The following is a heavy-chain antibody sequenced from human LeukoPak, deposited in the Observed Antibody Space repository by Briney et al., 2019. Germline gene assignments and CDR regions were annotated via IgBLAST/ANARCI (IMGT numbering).Heavy chain of an antibody. CDR3: ARDQGAAAATGADY. CDR2: ISSSSSYI. Sequence: KPGGSLRLSCAASGFTFSSYSMNWVRQAPGKGLEWVSSISSSSSYIYYADSVKGRFTISRDNAKNSLYLQMNSLRAEDTAVYYCARDQGAAAATGADYWGQGTLVTVSS. J-gene: IGHJ4*02. D-gene: IGHD6-13*01. V-gene: IGHV3-21*01. CDR1: GFTFSSYS.